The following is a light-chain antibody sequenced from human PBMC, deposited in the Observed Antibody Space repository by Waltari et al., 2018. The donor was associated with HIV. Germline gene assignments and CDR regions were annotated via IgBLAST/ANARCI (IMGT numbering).Light chain of an antibody. CDR2: EDS. J-gene: IGLJ3*02. CDR1: SGRVSSNF. Sequence: NFMLTQPHSVSDSPGKTVTISCTRSSGRVSSNFVQWYQQRPGRSPPTLVYEDSRRPSGVPDRFSGSIDSSSNSASLTISGLKTEDEADYYCQSYDTSNQGVFGGGTKLTVL. CDR3: QSYDTSNQGV. V-gene: IGLV6-57*01.